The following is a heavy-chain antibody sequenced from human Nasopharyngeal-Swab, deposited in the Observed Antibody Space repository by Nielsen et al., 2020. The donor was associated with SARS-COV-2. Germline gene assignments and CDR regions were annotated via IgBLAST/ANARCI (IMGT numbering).Heavy chain of an antibody. Sequence: GGSLRLSCVAYGFTFHNYEMNWVRQAPGKGLEWVSFISVDGSTVQYADSVKDRFTISRDDAKRSLFLQMNSLRVEDAAVYYCARASRGWSWGQGTLVTVSS. CDR1: GFTFHNYE. CDR3: ARASRGWS. CDR2: ISVDGSTV. D-gene: IGHD6-19*01. V-gene: IGHV3-48*03. J-gene: IGHJ5*02.